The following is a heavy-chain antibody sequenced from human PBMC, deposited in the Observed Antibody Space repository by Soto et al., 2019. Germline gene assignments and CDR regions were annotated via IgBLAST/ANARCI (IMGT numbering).Heavy chain of an antibody. J-gene: IGHJ4*02. Sequence: EVQLLESGGGLVQPGRSLRLTCAASGFTFSAHXXXWXRQAPGKGLEWVSSIRESGDGRYYADSVKGRFTISRDNSRNTIYLQVNSLRAEDTAVYYCARGTPPYQIEGKYYWTDDYWGQGTLVTVSS. CDR3: ARGTPPYQIEGKYYWTDDY. D-gene: IGHD2-8*01. V-gene: IGHV3-23*01. CDR1: GFTFSAHX. CDR2: IRESGDGR.